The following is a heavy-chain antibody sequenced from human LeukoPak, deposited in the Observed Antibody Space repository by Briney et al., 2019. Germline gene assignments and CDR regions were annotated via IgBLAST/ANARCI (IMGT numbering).Heavy chain of an antibody. CDR2: ISSSFSTI. V-gene: IGHV3-11*04. CDR1: GFTFSDYY. CDR3: ARNSGWSKFDY. J-gene: IGHJ4*02. Sequence: PGGSLRLSCAAAGFTFSDYYISWIRQAPGKGLDWVSYISSSFSTIYYADSVKGRFPISRDNAKNSLYLQKNSLRAEDTALYYCARNSGWSKFDYWGQGTLVTVSS. D-gene: IGHD6-19*01.